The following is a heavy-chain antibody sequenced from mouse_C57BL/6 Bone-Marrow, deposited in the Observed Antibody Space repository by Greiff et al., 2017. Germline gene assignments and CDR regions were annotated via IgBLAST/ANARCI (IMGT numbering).Heavy chain of an antibody. J-gene: IGHJ1*03. CDR3: AHGNSVYWYFAV. CDR1: GYTFTSYW. CDR2: IGPNSGGT. Sequence: QVQLQQPGAELVKPGASVKLSCKASGYTFTSYWMHWVKQRPGRGLEWIGRIGPNSGGTKYNEKFKSKATLTVDKPDSTAYMQHSSLTSEDSAVYYCAHGNSVYWYFAVWGTGTTVTVSS. D-gene: IGHD2-1*01. V-gene: IGHV1-72*01.